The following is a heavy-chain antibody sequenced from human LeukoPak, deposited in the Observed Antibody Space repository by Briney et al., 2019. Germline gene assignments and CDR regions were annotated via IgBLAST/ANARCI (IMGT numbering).Heavy chain of an antibody. J-gene: IGHJ4*02. CDR1: VYTFTVNG. D-gene: IGHD6-13*01. V-gene: IGHV1-18*01. Sequence: ASVKVSCEASVYTFTVNGISWMRQAPGQGLEWLGWISANSGDTNYAEQFQGRLTLATDTSTSTAYMELRSLRDDDTAVYYCARDRWYAFDYWGQGTLVTVSS. CDR2: ISANSGDT. CDR3: ARDRWYAFDY.